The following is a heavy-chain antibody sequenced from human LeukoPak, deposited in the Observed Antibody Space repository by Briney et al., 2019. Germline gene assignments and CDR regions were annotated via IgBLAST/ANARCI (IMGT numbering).Heavy chain of an antibody. CDR1: GGSFSGYY. CDR3: ASGQYYFDY. CDR2: INHSGST. J-gene: IGHJ4*02. V-gene: IGHV4-34*01. Sequence: SETLSLTCAVYGGSFSGYYWNWIRQPPGQGLEWIGEINHSGSTKYNPSLKSRVTISVATSNNQFSLNVGSVTDADTAVYYCASGQYYFDYWGQGTLVTVSS.